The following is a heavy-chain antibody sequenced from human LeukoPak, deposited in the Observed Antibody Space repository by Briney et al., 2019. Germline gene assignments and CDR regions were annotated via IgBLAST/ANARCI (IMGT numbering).Heavy chain of an antibody. D-gene: IGHD3-3*01. Sequence: ASVKVSCKASGYTFTSYDINWVRQATGQGLEWMGWMNPNSGNTGYAQKFQGRVTITRDTSASTAYMELSSLRSEDMAVYYCARGRGFWSGYNWFDPWGQGTLVTVSS. CDR3: ARGRGFWSGYNWFDP. CDR2: MNPNSGNT. J-gene: IGHJ5*02. V-gene: IGHV1-8*01. CDR1: GYTFTSYD.